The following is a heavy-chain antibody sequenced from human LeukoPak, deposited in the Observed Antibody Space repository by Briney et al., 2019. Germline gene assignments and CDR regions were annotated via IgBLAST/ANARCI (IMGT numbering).Heavy chain of an antibody. CDR3: ARSSGGSWGDLDY. CDR1: GYSFTTYW. Sequence: KGGESLKISCKGSGYSFTTYWITXXRQMPGKXXXXXXTIDPSDSYTNYSPSFQGHVXISVDKSISTAYLQWSSLKASDTAMYYCARSSGGSWGDLDYWGQGTLVTVSS. J-gene: IGHJ4*02. V-gene: IGHV5-10-1*01. CDR2: IDPSDSYT. D-gene: IGHD2-15*01.